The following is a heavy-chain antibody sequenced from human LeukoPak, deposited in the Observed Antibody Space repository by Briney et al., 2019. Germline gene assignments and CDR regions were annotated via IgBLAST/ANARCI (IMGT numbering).Heavy chain of an antibody. Sequence: GGSLRLSCAASGFTFSSYAMIWVRQAPGKGLEWVSGISGSGGSTYYADSVKGRFTISRDNSKNTLYLQMDSLRAGDTALYHCAKTSHAFGAFDIWGQGTMVTVSS. CDR2: ISGSGGST. V-gene: IGHV3-23*01. CDR1: GFTFSSYA. CDR3: AKTSHAFGAFDI. J-gene: IGHJ3*02. D-gene: IGHD3-16*01.